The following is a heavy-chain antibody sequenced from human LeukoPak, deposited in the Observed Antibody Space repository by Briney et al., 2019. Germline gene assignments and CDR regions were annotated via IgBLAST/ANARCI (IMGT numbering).Heavy chain of an antibody. CDR3: ARERDNDSTGYYYGYYYMDV. CDR2: IYYSGST. CDR1: GGSINNYY. Sequence: PSETLSLTRKVSGGSINNYYWSWIRQPPGKGLEWIGYIYYSGSTNYNPSLKSRVTISVDTSKNQLSLKLNSVTAADTAVYYCARERDNDSTGYYYGYYYMDVWGKGTTVTVSS. D-gene: IGHD3-22*01. J-gene: IGHJ6*03. V-gene: IGHV4-59*01.